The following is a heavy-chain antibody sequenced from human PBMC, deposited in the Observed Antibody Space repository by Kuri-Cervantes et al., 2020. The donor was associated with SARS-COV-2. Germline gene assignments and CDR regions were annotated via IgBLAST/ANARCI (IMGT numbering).Heavy chain of an antibody. J-gene: IGHJ4*02. CDR1: GYSISSGYY. V-gene: IGHV4-38-2*02. CDR3: ARLDHYDNSAHY. CDR2: IYHSGST. D-gene: IGHD3-22*01. Sequence: SETLSLTCTVSGYSISSGYYWGWIRQPPGKGLEWIGSIYHSGSTYYNPSLGSRVTISTDTSNNQFSLKLSSVTAADTAVYYCARLDHYDNSAHYWGQGTRVTVSS.